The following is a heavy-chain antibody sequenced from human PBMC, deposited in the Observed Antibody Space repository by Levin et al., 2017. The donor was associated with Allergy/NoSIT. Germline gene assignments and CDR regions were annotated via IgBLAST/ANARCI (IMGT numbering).Heavy chain of an antibody. V-gene: IGHV1-18*01. D-gene: IGHD3-10*01. J-gene: IGHJ3*02. Sequence: GESLKISCKASGYTFTSYGISWVRQAPGQGLEWMGWISAYNGNTNYAQKLQGRVTMTTDTSTSTAYMELRSLRSDDTAVYYCAREWLGAFDIWGQGTMVTVSS. CDR1: GYTFTSYG. CDR2: ISAYNGNT. CDR3: AREWLGAFDI.